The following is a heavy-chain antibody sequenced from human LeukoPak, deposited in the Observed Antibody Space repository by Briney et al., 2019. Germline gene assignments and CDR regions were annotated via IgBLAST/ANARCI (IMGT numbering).Heavy chain of an antibody. V-gene: IGHV3-9*01. CDR1: GFTFDDYA. D-gene: IGHD3-22*01. CDR3: ARARPFRGSSGYYAFDY. Sequence: GGSLRLSCAASGFTFDDYAMHWVRQAPGKGLEWVSGISWNSGSIGYADSVKGRFTISRDNAKNSLYLQMNSLRAEDTALYYCARARPFRGSSGYYAFDYWGQGTLVTVSS. CDR2: ISWNSGSI. J-gene: IGHJ4*02.